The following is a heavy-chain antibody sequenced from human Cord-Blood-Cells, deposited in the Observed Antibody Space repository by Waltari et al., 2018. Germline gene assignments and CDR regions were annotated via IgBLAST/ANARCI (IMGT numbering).Heavy chain of an antibody. Sequence: EVQLVESGGGLVQPGGSLRLSCAASGFTVSSNYMSWVRQAPGKGLEWVSVSYSGGSTYYADSVKGRFTISRHNSNNTLYHQMNSLRAEDTAVYYCASTIGSYYDYWGQGTLVTVSS. J-gene: IGHJ4*02. CDR1: GFTVSSNY. D-gene: IGHD1-26*01. CDR3: ASTIGSYYDY. V-gene: IGHV3-53*04. CDR2: SYSGGST.